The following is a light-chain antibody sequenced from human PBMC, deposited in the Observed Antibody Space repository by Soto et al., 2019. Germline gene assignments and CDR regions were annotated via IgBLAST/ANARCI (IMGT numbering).Light chain of an antibody. J-gene: IGKJ1*01. CDR3: LQDYDYPRT. CDR1: QSISRW. V-gene: IGKV1-5*01. Sequence: DIQMTQSPSSLSASVGDRFTMTCRANQSISRWLAWYQQKPGKAPNLLIYDASSLQSGVPSRFSGRGSGTDFTLTISSLQPEDFATYYCLQDYDYPRTFGQGTKVDI. CDR2: DAS.